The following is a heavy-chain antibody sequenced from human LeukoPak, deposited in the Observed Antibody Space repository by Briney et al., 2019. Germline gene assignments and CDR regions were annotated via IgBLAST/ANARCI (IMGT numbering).Heavy chain of an antibody. CDR2: ILYDGSNK. CDR1: ALTLSSYA. J-gene: IGHJ4*02. D-gene: IGHD3-16*01. Sequence: GGSLRLPCAPDALTLSSYAMHLVRQHPGKWLEREAVILYDGSNKYYAVSVKGPFTISRDNSKNTLYLQMNSLRAKDTAVYYCGRGGGNTLAFDYWGQGTLVTVSS. CDR3: GRGGGNTLAFDY. V-gene: IGHV3-30*04.